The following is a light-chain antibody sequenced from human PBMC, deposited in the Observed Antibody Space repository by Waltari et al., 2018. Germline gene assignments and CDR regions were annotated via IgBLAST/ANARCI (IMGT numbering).Light chain of an antibody. Sequence: SYELTQPPSVSVSPGQTARITCSGDALPKQYVYGYQQKPGPAPVMVVYKDSERPSGIPGRFSGSSSGTTVTLTISGVQAEDEADYYCQSVDSNGPVFGGGTKVTVL. J-gene: IGLJ2*01. CDR3: QSVDSNGPV. V-gene: IGLV3-25*03. CDR2: KDS. CDR1: ALPKQY.